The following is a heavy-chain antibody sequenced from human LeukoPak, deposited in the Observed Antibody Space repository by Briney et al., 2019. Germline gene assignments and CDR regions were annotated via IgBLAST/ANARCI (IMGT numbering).Heavy chain of an antibody. J-gene: IGHJ6*03. Sequence: SETLSLTCAVYGGSFSGYYWSWIRQPPGKGLEWIGEINHSGSTNYNPSLKSRVTISVDTSKNQFSLKLSSVTAADTAVYYCARGRGGPYYYYYMDVWGKGTTVTVSS. D-gene: IGHD3-16*01. V-gene: IGHV4-34*01. CDR2: INHSGST. CDR3: ARGRGGPYYYYYMDV. CDR1: GGSFSGYY.